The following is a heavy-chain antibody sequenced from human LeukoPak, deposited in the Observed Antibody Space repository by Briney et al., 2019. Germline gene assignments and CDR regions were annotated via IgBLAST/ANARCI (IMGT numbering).Heavy chain of an antibody. CDR1: GGSISSSYYS. D-gene: IGHD2-2*01. J-gene: IGHJ4*02. CDR2: IYYSGST. CDR3: ARQGCSSTSCYDY. Sequence: SETLSLTCIVSGGSISSSYYSWVWIRQPPGKGLQWIGNIYYSGSTNYNPSLKSRVTASVDTSKNQFSLKLTSVTAADTAVYYCARQGCSSTSCYDYWGQGTLVTVSS. V-gene: IGHV4-39*01.